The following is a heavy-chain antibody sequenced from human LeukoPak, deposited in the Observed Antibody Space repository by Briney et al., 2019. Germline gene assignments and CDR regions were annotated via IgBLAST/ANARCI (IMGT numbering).Heavy chain of an antibody. Sequence: PGGSLRLSCATSGFTFSSYPMYWVRQAPGKGLEYVLGISSNGDSTYYANSVKGRFTISRDNSKNTLYPQMGSLRPEDMAVYYCARGTTRGSDYWGQGTLVTVSS. CDR1: GFTFSSYP. D-gene: IGHD1-1*01. J-gene: IGHJ4*02. CDR2: ISSNGDST. CDR3: ARGTTRGSDY. V-gene: IGHV3-64*01.